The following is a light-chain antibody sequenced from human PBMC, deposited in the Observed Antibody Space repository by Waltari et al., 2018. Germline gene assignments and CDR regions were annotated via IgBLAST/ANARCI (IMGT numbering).Light chain of an antibody. CDR2: GAS. V-gene: IGKV3-20*01. J-gene: IGKJ2*01. CDR3: QQYGSSTYT. Sequence: EIVLTQSPGTLSLSPGERATLSCRASQSVSSSYLAWYQQKPGQAPRLPIYGASSRATGSPDRFSGSGSGTDVTLTISRLEPEDFAVYYCQQYGSSTYTFGQGTKLEI. CDR1: QSVSSSY.